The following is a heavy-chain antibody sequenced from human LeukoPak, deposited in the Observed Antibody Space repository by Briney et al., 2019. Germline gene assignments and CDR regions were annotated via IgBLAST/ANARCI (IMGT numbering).Heavy chain of an antibody. D-gene: IGHD3-10*01. V-gene: IGHV1-69*05. CDR3: AREMVRGVGYYYYYMDV. J-gene: IGHJ6*03. CDR1: GGTFSSYA. Sequence: ASVKVSCXASGGTFSSYAISWVRQAPGQGLEWMGGIIPIFGTANYAQKFQGRVTITTDESTSTAYMELSSLRSEDTAVYYCAREMVRGVGYYYYYMDVWGKGTTVTVSS. CDR2: IIPIFGTA.